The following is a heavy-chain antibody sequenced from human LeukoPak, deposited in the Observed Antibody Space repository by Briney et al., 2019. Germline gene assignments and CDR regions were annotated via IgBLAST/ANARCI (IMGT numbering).Heavy chain of an antibody. V-gene: IGHV4-61*02. CDR3: ARVFGGPVSRRFDP. J-gene: IGHJ5*02. CDR2: IYTSGNT. Sequence: PSETLSLTCTVSGASINSGSYYWNWIRQPAGKGLEWIGRIYTSGNTNYNPSLKSRVTISVDTSKNQFSLKLSSVTAADTAMYYCARVFGGPVSRRFDPWGQGTLVTVSS. D-gene: IGHD4-23*01. CDR1: GASINSGSYY.